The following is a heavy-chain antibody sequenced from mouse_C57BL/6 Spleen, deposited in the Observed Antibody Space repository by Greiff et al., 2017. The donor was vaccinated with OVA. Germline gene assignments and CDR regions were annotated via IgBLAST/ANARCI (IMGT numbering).Heavy chain of an antibody. Sequence: EVQVVESGGGLVKPGGSLKLSCAASGFTFSDYGMHWVRQAPEKGLEWVAYISSGSSTIYYADTVKGRFTISRDNAKNTLFLQMTRLRSEDTAMYYCERKVGGAMDYWGQGTSVTVSA. J-gene: IGHJ4*01. D-gene: IGHD1-3*01. CDR3: ERKVGGAMDY. V-gene: IGHV5-17*01. CDR2: ISSGSSTI. CDR1: GFTFSDYG.